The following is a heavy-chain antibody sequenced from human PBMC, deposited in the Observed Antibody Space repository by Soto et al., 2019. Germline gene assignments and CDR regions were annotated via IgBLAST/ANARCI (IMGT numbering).Heavy chain of an antibody. V-gene: IGHV1-69*06. CDR3: ATTRNFDSLSTAYSYYYGMDV. J-gene: IGHJ6*02. CDR2: IIPIFGTA. Sequence: SVRVSCKASGGTFSSYAISWVRQAPGQGLEWMGGIIPIFGTANYAQKFQGRVTITADKSTSTAYMELSSLRSEDTAVYYCATTRNFDSLSTAYSYYYGMDVWGQGTTVTVSS. CDR1: GGTFSSYA. D-gene: IGHD3-9*01.